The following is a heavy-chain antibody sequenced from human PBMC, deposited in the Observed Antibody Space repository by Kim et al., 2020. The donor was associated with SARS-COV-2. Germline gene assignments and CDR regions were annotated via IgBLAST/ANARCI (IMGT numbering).Heavy chain of an antibody. V-gene: IGHV3-30*02. Sequence: VKSRFTISRDNSKNTLYLQMNSLRADDTAVYYCAKAAQWFGFYYYYGMDVWGQGTTVTVSS. D-gene: IGHD3-10*01. J-gene: IGHJ6*02. CDR3: AKAAQWFGFYYYYGMDV.